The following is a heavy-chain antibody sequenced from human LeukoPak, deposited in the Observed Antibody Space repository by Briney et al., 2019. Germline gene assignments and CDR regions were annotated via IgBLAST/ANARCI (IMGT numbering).Heavy chain of an antibody. J-gene: IGHJ3*02. CDR2: ISGSGGST. Sequence: GGSLRLSCAVSGFTFSSYAMSWVRQAPGKGQEWVSAISGSGGSTYYADSVKGRFTISRDNSKNTLYLQMNSLRAEDTAVYYCAKVAGVVIVNDAFDIWGQGTMVTVSS. CDR1: GFTFSSYA. D-gene: IGHD3-3*01. V-gene: IGHV3-23*01. CDR3: AKVAGVVIVNDAFDI.